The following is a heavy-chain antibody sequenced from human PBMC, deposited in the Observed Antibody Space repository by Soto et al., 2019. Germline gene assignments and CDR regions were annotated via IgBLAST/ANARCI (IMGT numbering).Heavy chain of an antibody. CDR2: IYYSGST. V-gene: IGHV4-61*01. CDR3: ARAPSYCISTSCYGYYYGMDV. D-gene: IGHD2-2*01. CDR1: GGSVSSGSYY. Sequence: SETLSLTCTGSGGSVSSGSYYWSWIRQPPGKGLEWIGYIYYSGSTNYNPSLKSRVTISVDTSKNQFSLKLSSVTAADTAVYYCARAPSYCISTSCYGYYYGMDVWGQGTTVTVSS. J-gene: IGHJ6*02.